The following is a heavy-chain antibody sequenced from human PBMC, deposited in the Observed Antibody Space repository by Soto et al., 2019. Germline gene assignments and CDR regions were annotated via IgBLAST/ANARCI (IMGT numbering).Heavy chain of an antibody. J-gene: IGHJ5*02. D-gene: IGHD2-15*01. CDR1: GFTFSNYG. CDR2: IWSDGSNI. Sequence: QVQLVESGGGVVQPGRSLRLSCAASGFTFSNYGMHWVRQAPGKGLEWLANIWSDGSNIYYADSVKGRFTISRDNSKNTLYLQMNSLRAEDTAVYFCARSCSGGSCYSELSDGFDPWGQGTLVTVSS. CDR3: ARSCSGGSCYSELSDGFDP. V-gene: IGHV3-33*01.